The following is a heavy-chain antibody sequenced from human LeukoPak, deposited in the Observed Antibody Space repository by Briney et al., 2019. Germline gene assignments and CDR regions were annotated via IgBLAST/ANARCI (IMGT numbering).Heavy chain of an antibody. CDR1: GGSISSSSYY. Sequence: SETLSLTCTVSGGSISSSSYYWGWIRQPPGKGLEWIGSIYYSGSTNYNPSLKSRVTILVDKSKNQFSLKVSSVTAADTAVYYCARAHGNYGDNWGQGTLVTVSS. CDR3: ARAHGNYGDN. D-gene: IGHD4-17*01. CDR2: IYYSGST. V-gene: IGHV4-39*07. J-gene: IGHJ4*02.